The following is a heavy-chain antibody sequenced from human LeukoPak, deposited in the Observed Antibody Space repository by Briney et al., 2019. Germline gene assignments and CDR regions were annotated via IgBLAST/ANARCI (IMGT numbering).Heavy chain of an antibody. V-gene: IGHV7-4-1*02. Sequence: ASVKVSCKASGYTFTGYYMHWVRQAPGQGLEWMGWINTNTGNPTYAQGFTGRFVFSLDTSVSTAYLQISSLKAEDTAVYYCARVGSYYDYYYYMDVWGKGTTVTVSS. CDR1: GYTFTGYY. CDR3: ARVGSYYDYYYYMDV. J-gene: IGHJ6*03. D-gene: IGHD1-26*01. CDR2: INTNTGNP.